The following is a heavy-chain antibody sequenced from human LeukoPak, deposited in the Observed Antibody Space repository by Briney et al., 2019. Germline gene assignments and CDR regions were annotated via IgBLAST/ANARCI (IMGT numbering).Heavy chain of an antibody. D-gene: IGHD3-9*01. CDR3: ARGILADDIMTGP. V-gene: IGHV1-18*01. CDR1: GYTFSSYG. J-gene: IGHJ5*02. Sequence: GASVTVSCKTSGYTFSSYGITWVRQAPGQGLEWMGWVSAYNGDTKYAQKLQDRVTMTTDTSTTTAYMELRSLRYDDTAVYYCARGILADDIMTGPWGQGTRVTVSS. CDR2: VSAYNGDT.